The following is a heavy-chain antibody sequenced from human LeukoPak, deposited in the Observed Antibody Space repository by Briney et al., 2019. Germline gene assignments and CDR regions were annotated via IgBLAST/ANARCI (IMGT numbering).Heavy chain of an antibody. CDR3: ARDRVGVWGSYRYKGAHFDY. D-gene: IGHD3-16*02. V-gene: IGHV1-46*01. Sequence: ASVKVSCKASGYTFTSYYLHWVRQAPGQGLEWMGIINPSSGSTRSAQKFQGRVTMTRDTSASTVYMELSSLRSEDTAVYYCARDRVGVWGSYRYKGAHFDYWGQGTLVTVSS. CDR1: GYTFTSYY. J-gene: IGHJ4*02. CDR2: INPSSGST.